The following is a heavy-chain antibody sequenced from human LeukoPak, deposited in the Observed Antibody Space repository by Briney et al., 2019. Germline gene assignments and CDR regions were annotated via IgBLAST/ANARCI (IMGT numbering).Heavy chain of an antibody. D-gene: IGHD1-26*01. CDR1: GYTFSSYG. CDR2: VNGYNGNT. Sequence: ASVKVSCKASGYTFSSYGIIWARQAPGQGLEWMGWVNGYNGNTDYAQKFQGRVAMTRDTSTSTAYVELTSLRSDDTAVYYCARDGGGSYYSDWGLGTLVTVSS. J-gene: IGHJ4*02. V-gene: IGHV1-18*01. CDR3: ARDGGGSYYSD.